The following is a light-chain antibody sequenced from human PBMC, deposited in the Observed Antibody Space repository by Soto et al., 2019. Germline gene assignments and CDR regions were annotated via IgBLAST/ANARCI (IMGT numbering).Light chain of an antibody. CDR1: QSVSSSF. V-gene: IGKV3-20*01. CDR3: QQYGRSPIN. J-gene: IGKJ5*01. Sequence: EIVMTQSPSTLSVAPWEIATLSCSASQSVSSSFLSWYRQKPGQPPRLLIYGASGRATGIPDRFSGSGSGTEFTLTISSLQSEDFAVYYCQQYGRSPINFGPGTRLEIK. CDR2: GAS.